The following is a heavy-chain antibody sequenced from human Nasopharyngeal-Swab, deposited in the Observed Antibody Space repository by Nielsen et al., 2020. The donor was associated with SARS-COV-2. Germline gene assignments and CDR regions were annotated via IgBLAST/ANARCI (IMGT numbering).Heavy chain of an antibody. CDR2: IWPGDSDT. CDR1: EYRFTNHW. D-gene: IGHD3-9*01. V-gene: IGHV5-51*01. Sequence: GGSLRLSCKASEYRFTNHWIAWVRQMPGKGLEWMGIIWPGDSDTRYNPSFEGQVTMSVDTSINTAFLQWSSLKASDTAMYYCARHPYYDVLTGFARGQEWYFDLWGRGTLVTVSS. CDR3: ARHPYYDVLTGFARGQEWYFDL. J-gene: IGHJ2*01.